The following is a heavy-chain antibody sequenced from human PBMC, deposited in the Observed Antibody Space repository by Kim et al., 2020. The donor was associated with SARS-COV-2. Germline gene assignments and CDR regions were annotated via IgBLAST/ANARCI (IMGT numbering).Heavy chain of an antibody. D-gene: IGHD3-22*01. V-gene: IGHV4-31*02. J-gene: IGHJ3*02. CDR3: ARARGGTMIVVVIGAFDI. Sequence: KSRVTISVDTSKNQFSLKVSSVTAADTAVYYCARARGGTMIVVVIGAFDIWGQGTMVTVSS.